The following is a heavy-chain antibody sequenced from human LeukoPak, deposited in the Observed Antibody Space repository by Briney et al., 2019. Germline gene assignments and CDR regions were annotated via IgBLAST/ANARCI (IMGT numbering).Heavy chain of an antibody. D-gene: IGHD6-13*01. CDR1: GGSFSGYY. J-gene: IGHJ5*02. V-gene: IGHV4-34*01. CDR2: INHSGST. CDR3: ARGDQRGGLWYRGLAAARFDP. Sequence: RTSETLSLTCAVYGGSFSGYYWSWIRQPPGKGLEWIGEINHSGSTNYNPSLKSRVTISVDTSKNQFSLKLSSVTAADTAVYYCARGDQRGGLWYRGLAAARFDPWGQGTLVTVSS.